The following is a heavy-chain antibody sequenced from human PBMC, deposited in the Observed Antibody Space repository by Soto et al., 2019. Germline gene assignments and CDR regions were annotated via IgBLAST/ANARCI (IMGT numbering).Heavy chain of an antibody. V-gene: IGHV3-23*01. CDR3: AKGCYYDSSGYYVRRYFDY. CDR1: GFTFSSYA. CDR2: ITAGGGST. D-gene: IGHD3-22*01. Sequence: PGGSLRLSCAASGFTFSSYAMTWVRQAPGKGLEWVSAITAGGGSTYYADSVKGRFTISRDNSKNTLYLQMNSLRAEDSAVYYFAKGCYYDSSGYYVRRYFDYWGQGTLVTVSS. J-gene: IGHJ4*02.